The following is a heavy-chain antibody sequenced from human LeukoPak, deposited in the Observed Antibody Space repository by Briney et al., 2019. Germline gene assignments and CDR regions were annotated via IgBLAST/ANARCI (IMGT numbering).Heavy chain of an antibody. V-gene: IGHV1-46*01. CDR2: INLSGGST. CDR3: ARDPSGYYDSSGFNINYYFDY. Sequence: GASVKVSCKASGYTFTSYYMHWVRPAPGQGLGWMGIINLSGGSTSYAQKFQGRVTMTRDTSTSTVYMELSSLRSEDTAVYYCARDPSGYYDSSGFNINYYFDYWGQGTLVTVSS. CDR1: GYTFTSYY. J-gene: IGHJ4*02. D-gene: IGHD3-22*01.